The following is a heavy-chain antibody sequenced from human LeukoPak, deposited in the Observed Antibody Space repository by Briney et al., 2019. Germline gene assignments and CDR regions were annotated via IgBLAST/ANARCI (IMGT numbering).Heavy chain of an antibody. J-gene: IGHJ4*02. CDR3: AKGRFGELYSPSEN. CDR2: ISSSGASI. V-gene: IGHV3-11*01. D-gene: IGHD3-16*01. CDR1: GFTFGEFY. Sequence: PGGSLRPSCAASGFTFGEFYMAWIRQAPGKGLEWISSISSSGASIYYAGSVRGRFTISRDNAKKSLYVQINSLRADDTAFDYCAKGRFGELYSPSENWGQGTLVTVSS.